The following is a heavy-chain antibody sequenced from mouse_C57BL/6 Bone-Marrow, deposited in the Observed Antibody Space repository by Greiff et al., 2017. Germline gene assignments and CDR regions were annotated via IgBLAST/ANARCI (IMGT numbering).Heavy chain of an antibody. Sequence: QVQLQQSGAELARPGASVKLSCKASGYTFTSYGISWVKQRTGQGLEWIGEIYPRSGNTYYNEKFKGKATLTVDKSSSTAYMELRSLTSEDSAVYFCARGVWRFAYWGQGTLVTVSA. J-gene: IGHJ3*01. V-gene: IGHV1-81*01. CDR2: IYPRSGNT. CDR3: ARGVWRFAY. CDR1: GYTFTSYG.